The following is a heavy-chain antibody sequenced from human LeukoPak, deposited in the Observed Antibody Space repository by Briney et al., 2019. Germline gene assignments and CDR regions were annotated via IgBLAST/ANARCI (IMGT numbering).Heavy chain of an antibody. D-gene: IGHD2-15*01. CDR1: GFTFSNFW. CDR3: ARVLRYCSGGNCYSGGLGYMDV. V-gene: IGHV3-7*03. Sequence: PGGSLRLSCAASGFTFSNFWMNWVRQVPGKALEWVANIREDGGEKYYVDSVKGRFTISRDNSKKSLYLQMNSLRAEDTAVYYCARVLRYCSGGNCYSGGLGYMDVWGKGTTVTISS. CDR2: IREDGGEK. J-gene: IGHJ6*03.